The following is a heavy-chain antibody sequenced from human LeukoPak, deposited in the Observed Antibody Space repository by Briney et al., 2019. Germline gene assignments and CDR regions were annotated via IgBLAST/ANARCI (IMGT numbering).Heavy chain of an antibody. CDR3: ARDRWLPDY. CDR2: INTNTENP. Sequence: GASVKVSCKASGYTFTNYAVNWVRQAPGQGLEWMGWINTNTENPTYAQGFTGRFVFPLDTSVSTAYLQISSLKAEDTAVYYCARDRWLPDYWGQGTLVTVSS. D-gene: IGHD6-19*01. V-gene: IGHV7-4-1*02. CDR1: GYTFTNYA. J-gene: IGHJ4*02.